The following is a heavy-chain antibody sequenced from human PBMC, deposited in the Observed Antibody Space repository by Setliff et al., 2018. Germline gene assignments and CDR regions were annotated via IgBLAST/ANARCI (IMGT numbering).Heavy chain of an antibody. CDR3: ARASVEGSSGWELLQAFDI. J-gene: IGHJ3*02. D-gene: IGHD1-26*01. V-gene: IGHV4-4*07. CDR1: GGSISSYY. CDR2: IYIGGSA. Sequence: PSETLSLTCTVSGGSISSYYWSWIRQPAGKGLEWIGHIYIGGSANYNPSLKSRVTMSIDTSKNQYSLKLSSVTAADTAVYYCARASVEGSSGWELLQAFDIWGQGTMVTVSS.